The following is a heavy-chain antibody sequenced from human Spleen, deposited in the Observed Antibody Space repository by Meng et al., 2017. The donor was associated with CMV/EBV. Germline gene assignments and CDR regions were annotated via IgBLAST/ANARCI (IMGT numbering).Heavy chain of an antibody. V-gene: IGHV4-61*01. CDR1: GDSGTSGNYF. CDR3: ARGGSGSYQNSFDP. CDR2: FYYTGTT. Sequence: SETLSLTCAVSGDSGTSGNYFWSWSRQPPGQGLEWIGYFYYTGTTNYDPSLKRRVTMSVDTSNTQFSLKLTSVTAADTAIYYCARGGSGSYQNSFDPWGQGILVTVSS. J-gene: IGHJ5*02. D-gene: IGHD1-26*01.